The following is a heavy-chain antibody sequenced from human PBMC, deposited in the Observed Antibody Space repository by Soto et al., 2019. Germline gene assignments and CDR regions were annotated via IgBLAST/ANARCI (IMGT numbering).Heavy chain of an antibody. V-gene: IGHV1-18*01. CDR1: GYTFTNYG. Sequence: QGQLVQSGGEVKKPGASVKVSCKASGYTFTNYGISWVRQAPGQGLEWMGWINVYNGNTKYAQKVQGRVTMTTDTSTRTAYMELMSMRSDDTAVYFCARGVGSGSYYNQYNWFDPWGQGTLVTVSS. D-gene: IGHD3-10*01. CDR2: INVYNGNT. CDR3: ARGVGSGSYYNQYNWFDP. J-gene: IGHJ5*02.